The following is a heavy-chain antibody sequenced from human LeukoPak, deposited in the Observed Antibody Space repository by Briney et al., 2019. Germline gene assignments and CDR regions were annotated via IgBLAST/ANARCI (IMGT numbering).Heavy chain of an antibody. CDR2: FYSGGST. Sequence: PGGSLRLSCAASGFTVNSNYMSWVRQAPGKGLEWVAFFYSGGSTYYADSVKGRFTISRDNSKNTLYLQMNSLRAEDTAVYYCARQRDRYYFDYWGQGTLVTVSS. D-gene: IGHD1-14*01. CDR1: GFTVNSNY. CDR3: ARQRDRYYFDY. V-gene: IGHV3-66*02. J-gene: IGHJ4*02.